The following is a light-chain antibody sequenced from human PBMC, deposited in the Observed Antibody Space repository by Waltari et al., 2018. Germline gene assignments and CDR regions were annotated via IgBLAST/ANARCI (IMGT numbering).Light chain of an antibody. J-gene: IGLJ3*02. CDR3: LLYVGCGIWV. CDR1: SGSVSSNFY. CDR2: TTN. V-gene: IGLV8-61*01. Sequence: QTVVTQEPSFSVSPGGTVTLTCGLCSGSVSSNFYPSSYQQTPGQPPRPLIYTTNTRSSGVHDRFYGYSLGNKAALTIRGAQSEDESDYYCLLYVGCGIWVFGGGTTLTVL.